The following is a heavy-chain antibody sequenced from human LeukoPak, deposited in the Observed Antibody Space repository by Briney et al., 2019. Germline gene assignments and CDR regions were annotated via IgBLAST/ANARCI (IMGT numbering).Heavy chain of an antibody. V-gene: IGHV4-59*01. CDR1: GGSISSYY. CDR3: ASIFWSDQQNWFDP. Sequence: SETLSLTCTVSGGSISSYYWSWIRQPPGKGLEWIGHIYYSGNTNYNPSLKSRVTISVDTSKNQFSLNLSSVTAADTAVYYCASIFWSDQQNWFDPWGQGTLVTVSS. J-gene: IGHJ5*02. D-gene: IGHD3-3*01. CDR2: IYYSGNT.